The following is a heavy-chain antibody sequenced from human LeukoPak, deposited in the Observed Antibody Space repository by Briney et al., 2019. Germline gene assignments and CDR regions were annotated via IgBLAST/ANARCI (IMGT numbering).Heavy chain of an antibody. CDR3: ARGMSGSHYDY. Sequence: ASVKVSCKASGYTFTGYIHWVRQAPGQGLEWMGWINPNSGGTNYAQKFQGRVTVTRDTSISTAYMELSSLISDDTAVYYCARGMSGSHYDYWGQGTLVTVSS. J-gene: IGHJ4*02. D-gene: IGHD3-10*02. CDR2: INPNSGGT. V-gene: IGHV1-2*02. CDR1: GYTFTGY.